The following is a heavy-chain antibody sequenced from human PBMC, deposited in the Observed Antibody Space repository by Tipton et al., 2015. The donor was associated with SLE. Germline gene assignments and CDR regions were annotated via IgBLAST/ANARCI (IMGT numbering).Heavy chain of an antibody. D-gene: IGHD4-23*01. CDR3: ARNKSTPDY. CDR2: VSYSGTT. V-gene: IGHV4-59*11. J-gene: IGHJ4*02. Sequence: GLVKPSETLSLTCTVSVGSISSHYWSWIRQPPGKALEWLGDVSYSGTTNYNPSFSSRVTVSVDTSKNQFSLKLTSVTDADTAIYYCARNKSTPDYWGQGTLVTVSS. CDR1: VGSISSHY.